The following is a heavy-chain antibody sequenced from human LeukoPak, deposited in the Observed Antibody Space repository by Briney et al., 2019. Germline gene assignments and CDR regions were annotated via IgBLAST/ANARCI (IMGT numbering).Heavy chain of an antibody. Sequence: ASVKVSCKVSGYTLTELSMHWVRQAPGKGLEWMGGFDPEDGETIYAQKFQGRVTMTTDTSTSTAYMELRSLRSDDTAVYYCARVRTQKYYYDSSGPFDYWGQGTLVTVSS. CDR3: ARVRTQKYYYDSSGPFDY. V-gene: IGHV1-24*01. CDR2: FDPEDGET. CDR1: GYTLTELS. D-gene: IGHD3-22*01. J-gene: IGHJ4*02.